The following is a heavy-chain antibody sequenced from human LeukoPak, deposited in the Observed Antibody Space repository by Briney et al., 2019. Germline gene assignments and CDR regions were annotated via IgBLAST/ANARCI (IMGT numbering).Heavy chain of an antibody. D-gene: IGHD1-26*01. CDR3: AKVEESGSYPGPFDY. V-gene: IGHV3-23*01. CDR1: GFTFSSYA. Sequence: GGSLRLSCAASGFTFSSYAMSWVRQAPGKGLEWVSAISGSGGSTYYADSVKGRFTISRDNSKNTLYLQMNSLRAEDTAVYYCAKVEESGSYPGPFDYWGQGTLVTVSS. J-gene: IGHJ4*02. CDR2: ISGSGGST.